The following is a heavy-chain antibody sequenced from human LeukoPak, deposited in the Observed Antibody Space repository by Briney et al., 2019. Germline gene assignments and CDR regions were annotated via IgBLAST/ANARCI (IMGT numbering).Heavy chain of an antibody. CDR3: ARDFLEGFDP. CDR1: GFTFSKYS. CDR2: IYYSGST. V-gene: IGHV4-59*01. J-gene: IGHJ5*02. Sequence: GSLRLSCAASGFTFSKYSMHWVRQAPGKGLEWVGYIYYSGSTNYNPSLKSRVTISVDTSKNQFSLKLSSVTAADTAVYYCARDFLEGFDPWGQGTLVTVSS.